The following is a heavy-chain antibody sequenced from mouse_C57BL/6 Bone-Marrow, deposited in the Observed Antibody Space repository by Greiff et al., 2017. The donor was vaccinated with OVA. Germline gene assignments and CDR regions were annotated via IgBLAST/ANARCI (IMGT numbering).Heavy chain of an antibody. D-gene: IGHD4-1*01. Sequence: EVKLVESGGDLVKPGGSLKLSCAASGFTFSSYGMSWVRQTPDKRLEWVATISSGGSYTYYPDSVKGRFTISRDNAKNTLYLQMSSLKSEDTAMYYCAREEVLGRSFAYWGQGTLVTVSA. CDR3: AREEVLGRSFAY. CDR2: ISSGGSYT. J-gene: IGHJ3*01. V-gene: IGHV5-6*01. CDR1: GFTFSSYG.